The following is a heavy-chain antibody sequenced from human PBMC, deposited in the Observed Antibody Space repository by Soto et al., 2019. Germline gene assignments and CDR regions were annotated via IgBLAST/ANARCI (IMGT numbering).Heavy chain of an antibody. V-gene: IGHV1-18*01. CDR2: ISAYNGNT. CDR3: ARDFLADYDFWSGSDPTTPPFSYYGMDV. D-gene: IGHD3-3*01. CDR1: GYTFTSYG. Sequence: GASVKVSCKASGYTFTSYGIIWVRQAPGQGLEWMGWISAYNGNTNYAQKLQGRVTMTTDTSTSTAYMELRSLRSDDTAVYYCARDFLADYDFWSGSDPTTPPFSYYGMDVWGQGTTVTVSS. J-gene: IGHJ6*02.